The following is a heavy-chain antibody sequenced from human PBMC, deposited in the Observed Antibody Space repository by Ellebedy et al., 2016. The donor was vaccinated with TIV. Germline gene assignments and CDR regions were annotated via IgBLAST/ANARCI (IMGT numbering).Heavy chain of an antibody. J-gene: IGHJ2*01. CDR2: ISDSSSTI. CDR1: GFAFSSYS. V-gene: IGHV3-48*01. D-gene: IGHD4-23*01. Sequence: GESLKISCAASGFAFSSYSMNWVRQAPGKGLEWVSYISDSSSTIYYADSVKGRFTISRDNAKNSLYLQMNGLRAEDTAVYYCARNERGGWNFDLWGRGTLVTVSS. CDR3: ARNERGGWNFDL.